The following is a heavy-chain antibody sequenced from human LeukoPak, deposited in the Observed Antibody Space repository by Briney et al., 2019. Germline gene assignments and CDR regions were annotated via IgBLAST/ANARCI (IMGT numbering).Heavy chain of an antibody. CDR2: FDPEDGET. J-gene: IGHJ4*02. Sequence: ASVKVSCKVSGYTLTELSMHWVRQAPGKGLEWMGGFDPEDGETIYAQKFQGGVTMTEDTSTDTAYMELSRLRSEDTAVYYCATAIPYDSSGYYEGLNFDYWGQGTLVTVSS. V-gene: IGHV1-24*01. CDR3: ATAIPYDSSGYYEGLNFDY. D-gene: IGHD3-22*01. CDR1: GYTLTELS.